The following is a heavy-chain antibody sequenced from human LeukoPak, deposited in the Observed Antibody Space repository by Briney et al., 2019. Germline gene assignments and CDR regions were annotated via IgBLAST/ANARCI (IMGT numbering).Heavy chain of an antibody. Sequence: GGSLRLSRAASGFTFSSYWMSWVRQAPGKGLEWVADIKRDGSDKYYVGSVEGRFTISRDNAKNSLYLQMNSLRAEDTAVYYCARDPLKYSSSWANWFDPWGQGTLVTVSS. CDR3: ARDPLKYSSSWANWFDP. V-gene: IGHV3-7*01. J-gene: IGHJ5*02. CDR1: GFTFSSYW. CDR2: IKRDGSDK. D-gene: IGHD6-13*01.